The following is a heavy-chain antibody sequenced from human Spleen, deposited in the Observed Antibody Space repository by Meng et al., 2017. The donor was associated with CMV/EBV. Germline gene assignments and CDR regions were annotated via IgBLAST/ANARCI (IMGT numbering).Heavy chain of an antibody. Sequence: ESLKISCAASGFPVSSYAMSWVRQAPGKGLEWVSGISGSVNNTHYADSVKGRFTISRDNSKNSLNLQMNSLRAEDSAVYYCAKGRLAPADWGQGTLVTVSS. D-gene: IGHD2-2*01. CDR3: AKGRLAPAD. V-gene: IGHV3-23*01. J-gene: IGHJ4*02. CDR1: GFPVSSYA. CDR2: ISGSVNNT.